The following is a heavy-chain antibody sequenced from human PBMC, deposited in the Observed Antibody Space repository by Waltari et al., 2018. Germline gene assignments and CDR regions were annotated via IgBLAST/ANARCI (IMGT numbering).Heavy chain of an antibody. V-gene: IGHV1-69*12. CDR1: GGTFSSYA. J-gene: IGHJ4*02. Sequence: QVQLVQSGAEVKKPGSSVKVSCKASGGTFSSYAISWVRQAPGQGLEWMGGIIPIFGTANYAQKFQGRVTITADESTSTAYMELSSLRSEDTAVYYCAREEGWGYYDSSGYYLYWGQGTLVTVSS. D-gene: IGHD3-22*01. CDR3: AREEGWGYYDSSGYYLY. CDR2: IIPIFGTA.